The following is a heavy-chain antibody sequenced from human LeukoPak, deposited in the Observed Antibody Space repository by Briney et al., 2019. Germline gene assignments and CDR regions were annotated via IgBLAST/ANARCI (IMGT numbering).Heavy chain of an antibody. CDR3: ARGRSRRTMIVVVNLYYYYYMDV. Sequence: ASVKVSRKASGYTFTSYDINWVRQATGQGLEWMGWMNPDSGNTGYAQKFQGRVTITRNTSISTAYMELSGLRSEDTAVYYCARGRSRRTMIVVVNLYYYYYMDVWGKGTTVTVSS. V-gene: IGHV1-8*03. CDR2: MNPDSGNT. D-gene: IGHD3-22*01. J-gene: IGHJ6*03. CDR1: GYTFTSYD.